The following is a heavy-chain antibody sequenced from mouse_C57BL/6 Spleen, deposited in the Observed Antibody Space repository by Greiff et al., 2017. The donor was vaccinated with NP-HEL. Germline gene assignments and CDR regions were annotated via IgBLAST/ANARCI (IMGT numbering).Heavy chain of an antibody. CDR2: IYPRSGNT. CDR3: ARDYYGSSPAWFAY. Sequence: VQLQQSGAELARPGASVKLSCKASGYTFTSYGISWVKQRTGQGLEWIGEIYPRSGNTYYNEKFKGKATLTADKSSSTAYMELRSLTSEDSALYFCARDYYGSSPAWFAYWGQGTLVTVSA. V-gene: IGHV1-81*01. CDR1: GYTFTSYG. J-gene: IGHJ3*01. D-gene: IGHD1-1*01.